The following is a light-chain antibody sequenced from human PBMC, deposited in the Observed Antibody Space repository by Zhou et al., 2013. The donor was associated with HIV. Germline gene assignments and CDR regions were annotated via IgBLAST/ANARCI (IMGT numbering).Light chain of an antibody. CDR1: QSIGRW. CDR3: QQYNTYPWT. Sequence: DIQMTQSPSTLSASVGDRVTISCRASQSIGRWLAWYQQKPGKAPKLLIYAASTLQSGVPSRFSGSGSGTDFTLTISSLQPEDFATYYCQQYNTYPWTFGQGTKVDIK. V-gene: IGKV1-5*01. CDR2: AAS. J-gene: IGKJ1*01.